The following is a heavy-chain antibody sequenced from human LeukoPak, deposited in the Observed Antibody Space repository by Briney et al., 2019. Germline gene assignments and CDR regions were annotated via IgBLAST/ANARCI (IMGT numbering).Heavy chain of an antibody. J-gene: IGHJ3*02. V-gene: IGHV3-21*01. CDR3: ARDPTGGNSYGYDAFDI. CDR1: GFTFSSYS. D-gene: IGHD5-18*01. Sequence: GGSLRLSCAASGFTFSSYSMNWVRQAPGKGLEWVSSISSSSSYIYYADSVKGGFTISRDNAKNSLYLQMNRLRAEATAVYYCARDPTGGNSYGYDAFDIWGQGTMVTVSS. CDR2: ISSSSSYI.